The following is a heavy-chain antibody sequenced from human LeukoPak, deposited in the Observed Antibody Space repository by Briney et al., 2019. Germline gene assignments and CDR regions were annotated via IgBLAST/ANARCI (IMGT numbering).Heavy chain of an antibody. V-gene: IGHV4-38-2*01. Sequence: SETLSLTCAVSGYSISSGYYWGWIRQPPGKGLEWIGSIYHSGNTYYTPSLKSRVTISADTSKNQFSLKLSSVTAADTAVYYCARRLRPTVTTSDYGGQGTLVTVSS. CDR1: GYSISSGYY. CDR3: ARRLRPTVTTSDY. J-gene: IGHJ4*02. D-gene: IGHD4-17*01. CDR2: IYHSGNT.